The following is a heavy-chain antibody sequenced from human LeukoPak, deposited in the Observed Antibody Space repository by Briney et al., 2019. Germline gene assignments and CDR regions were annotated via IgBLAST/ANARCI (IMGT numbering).Heavy chain of an antibody. V-gene: IGHV4-30-4*01. CDR3: ARSGYCSGGSCRSAFDI. Sequence: SETLSLTCTVSGGSISSGDYYRSWIRQPPGKGLEWIGYIYYSGSAYYNPSLKSRVTISVDTSKNQFSLKLSSVTAADTAVYYCARSGYCSGGSCRSAFDIWGQGTMVTVSS. J-gene: IGHJ3*02. CDR2: IYYSGSA. CDR1: GGSISSGDYY. D-gene: IGHD2-15*01.